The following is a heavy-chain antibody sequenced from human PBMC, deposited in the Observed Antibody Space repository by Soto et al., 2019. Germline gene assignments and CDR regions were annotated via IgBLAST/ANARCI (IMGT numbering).Heavy chain of an antibody. V-gene: IGHV4-34*01. D-gene: IGHD3-10*01. Sequence: QVQLQQWGAGLLKPSETLSLTCAVYDGSFSGYYWSWIRQPPGKGLEWIGEINHSGSTNYSPSLKSRVTISVDTSKNQFSLKLSSVTAAATAVYYCARVKGPSTMVRGAIDYWGQGTLVTVSS. CDR3: ARVKGPSTMVRGAIDY. J-gene: IGHJ4*02. CDR1: DGSFSGYY. CDR2: INHSGST.